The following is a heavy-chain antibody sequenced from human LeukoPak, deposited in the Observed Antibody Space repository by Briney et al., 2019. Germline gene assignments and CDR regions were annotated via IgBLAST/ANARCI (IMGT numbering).Heavy chain of an antibody. J-gene: IGHJ4*02. Sequence: KSSETLSLTCTVSGGSVSSGSYYWSWIRQPPGKGLEWIGYIYYSGSTNYNPSLKSRVTISVDTSKNQFSLKLSSVTAADTAVYYCAGDRMAGYYDKPRELYYWGQGTLVTVSS. V-gene: IGHV4-61*01. CDR3: AGDRMAGYYDKPRELYY. CDR1: GGSVSSGSYY. CDR2: IYYSGST. D-gene: IGHD3-22*01.